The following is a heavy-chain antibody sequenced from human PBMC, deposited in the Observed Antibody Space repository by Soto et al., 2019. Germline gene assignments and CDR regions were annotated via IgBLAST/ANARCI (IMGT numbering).Heavy chain of an antibody. D-gene: IGHD1-26*01. CDR2: IYYSGST. CDR1: GGSVSSSSYY. J-gene: IGHJ2*01. CDR3: ARRTTPGATSYFDL. V-gene: IGHV4-39*01. Sequence: QLQLQESGPGLVKPSETLSLTCTVSGGSVSSSSYYWGWIRQPPGKGLEWIGSIYYSGSTYYNPSLKSRVTISVDTSKNQFSLKLSSVTAADTAVYYCARRTTPGATSYFDLWGRGTLVTVSS.